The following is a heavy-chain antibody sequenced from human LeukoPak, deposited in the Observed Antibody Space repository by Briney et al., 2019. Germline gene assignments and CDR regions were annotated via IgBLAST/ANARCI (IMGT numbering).Heavy chain of an antibody. CDR3: ARWDWDTFWYFDL. J-gene: IGHJ2*01. CDR1: GGSFSNFY. CDR2: INHRGST. Sequence: SETLSLTCAVFGGSFSNFYWTWIRQPPGKGLEWIGEINHRGSTNYNPSLKSRVTISVDTSKNQFSLKLTSVTAADTAVYYCARWDWDTFWYFDLWGRGTLVTVSS. D-gene: IGHD3/OR15-3a*01. V-gene: IGHV4-34*01.